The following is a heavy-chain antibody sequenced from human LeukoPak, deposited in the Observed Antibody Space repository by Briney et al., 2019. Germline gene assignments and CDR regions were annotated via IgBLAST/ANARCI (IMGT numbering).Heavy chain of an antibody. CDR1: GGTFSSYA. Sequence: GASVKASCKASGGTFSSYAISWVRQAPGQGLEWMGGIIPIFGTANYAQKFQGRVTITADESTSTAYMELSSLRSEDTAVYYCAREDSNYYFDYWGQGTLVTVSS. CDR2: IIPIFGTA. V-gene: IGHV1-69*13. D-gene: IGHD6-13*01. J-gene: IGHJ4*02. CDR3: AREDSNYYFDY.